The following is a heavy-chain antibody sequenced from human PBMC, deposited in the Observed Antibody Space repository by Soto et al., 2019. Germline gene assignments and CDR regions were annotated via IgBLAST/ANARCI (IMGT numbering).Heavy chain of an antibody. CDR1: VGSISSYY. J-gene: IGHJ5*02. CDR2: IYYSGST. CDR3: ARVASP. Sequence: ASETLSLTYTVSVGSISSYYWSWIRQPPGKGLEWIGYIYYSGSTNYNPSLKSRVTISVDRSKNQFSLKLSSVTAADTAVYYCARVASPWGQGTLVTVS. V-gene: IGHV4-59*12.